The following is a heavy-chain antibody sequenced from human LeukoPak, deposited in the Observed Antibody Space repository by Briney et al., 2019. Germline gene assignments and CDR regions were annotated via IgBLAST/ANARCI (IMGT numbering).Heavy chain of an antibody. D-gene: IGHD6-13*01. CDR1: GFSFSRYS. CDR2: IDYSSKYI. V-gene: IGHV3-21*01. CDR3: ATPTAGPGAEYSQY. Sequence: GGSLRLSCAASGFSFSRYSMNWVRQAPGKGLEWISSIDYSSKYIYTADSVKGRFTTSRDNAKNSLDLQMNSLRAEDTAVYYCATPTAGPGAEYSQYWGQGTLVIGSS. J-gene: IGHJ1*01.